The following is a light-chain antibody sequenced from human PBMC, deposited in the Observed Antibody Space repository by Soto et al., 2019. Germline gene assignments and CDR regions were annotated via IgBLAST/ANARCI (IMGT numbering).Light chain of an antibody. V-gene: IGLV2-23*02. Sequence: QSVLTQPASVSGSPGQSITISCPGTSGDIGTYNLVSWYQQHPGKAPTLMIFEVTRRPSGVSARFSGSKSGNTASLTISGLQPEDEADYYCCSYAGTFVFGPGTKVTVL. CDR3: CSYAGTFV. CDR1: SGDIGTYNL. J-gene: IGLJ1*01. CDR2: EVT.